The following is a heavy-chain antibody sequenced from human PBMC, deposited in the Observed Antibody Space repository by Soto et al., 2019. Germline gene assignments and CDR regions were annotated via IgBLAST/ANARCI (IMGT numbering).Heavy chain of an antibody. CDR3: ATFNPSY. CDR2: ISSNGGST. V-gene: IGHV3-64*01. CDR1: GFTFSSYA. Sequence: LRLSCAASGFTFSSYAMHWVRQAPGKGLEYVSAISSNGGSTYYANSVKGRFTISRDNSKNTLYLQMGSLRAEDMAVYYCATFNPSYWGQGTLVTVSS. J-gene: IGHJ4*02.